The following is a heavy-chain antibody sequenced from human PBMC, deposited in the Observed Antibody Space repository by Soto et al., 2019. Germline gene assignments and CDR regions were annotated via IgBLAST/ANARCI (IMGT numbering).Heavy chain of an antibody. J-gene: IGHJ5*02. V-gene: IGHV3-21*01. CDR2: ISSTSTYT. CDR3: ARYLALPGNH. CDR1: GFTFSSYA. Sequence: GGSLRLSCAASGFTFSSYAMNWVRQTQEKGLEWVSSISSTSTYTHYADSAKGRFTISRDNANNSLFLQMNSLRAEDTAIYYFARYLALPGNHWGPGPLVTVSS. D-gene: IGHD6-13*01.